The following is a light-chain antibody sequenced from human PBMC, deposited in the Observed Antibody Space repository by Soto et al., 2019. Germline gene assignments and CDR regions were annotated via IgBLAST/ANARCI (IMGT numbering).Light chain of an antibody. Sequence: ALQMTQSPSSLSASVGDRVTITCRASQDIRSYLGWYQQEPGKAPKLLIYAASSLQSGVPSRFSGSGSGTDFTLTISSLQPEDFATYYCLQDYSYPLTFGGGTKVEIK. CDR2: AAS. CDR3: LQDYSYPLT. J-gene: IGKJ4*01. CDR1: QDIRSY. V-gene: IGKV1-6*01.